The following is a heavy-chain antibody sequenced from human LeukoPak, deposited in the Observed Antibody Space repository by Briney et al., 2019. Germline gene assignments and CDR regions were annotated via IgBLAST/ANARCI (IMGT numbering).Heavy chain of an antibody. CDR3: AKEEVTYWFDP. CDR1: GFTFSSYW. J-gene: IGHJ5*02. V-gene: IGHV3-7*01. Sequence: PGGSLRLSCAASGFTFSSYWMSWVRQAPGKGLEWVANIKQDGSEKYYVDSVKGRFTISRDSSKNALYLQMNSLRAEDTAVYYCAKEEVTYWFDPWGQGTLVTVSS. D-gene: IGHD5-18*01. CDR2: IKQDGSEK.